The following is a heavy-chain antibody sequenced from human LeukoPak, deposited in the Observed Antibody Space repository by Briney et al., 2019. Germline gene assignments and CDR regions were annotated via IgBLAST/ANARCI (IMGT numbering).Heavy chain of an antibody. V-gene: IGHV4-59*01. Sequence: SETLSLTCTVSGGSISSYYWSWIRQPPGQGLEWIGYIYYSGSTNYNPSLKSRVTISVGTSKNQFSLKLSSVTAADTAVYYCASRPVYSYGYGGWFDPWGQGTLVTVSS. CDR3: ASRPVYSYGYGGWFDP. D-gene: IGHD5-18*01. CDR2: IYYSGST. CDR1: GGSISSYY. J-gene: IGHJ5*02.